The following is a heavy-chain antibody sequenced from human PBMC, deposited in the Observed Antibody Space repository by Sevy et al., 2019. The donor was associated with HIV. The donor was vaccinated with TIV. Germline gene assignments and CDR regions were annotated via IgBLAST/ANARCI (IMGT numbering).Heavy chain of an antibody. CDR3: ARGGGNDWYYFDY. D-gene: IGHD3-9*01. J-gene: IGHJ4*01. CDR2: IIPILGTV. V-gene: IGHV1-69*01. Sequence: ASVKVSCKATGGTFRTYGISWVRQAPGQGLEWMGGIIPILGTVNYAQKFQGRVTITADESTKTAYMELSSLRSEDTAGYYCARGGGNDWYYFDYWGHGTLVTVSS. CDR1: GGTFRTYG.